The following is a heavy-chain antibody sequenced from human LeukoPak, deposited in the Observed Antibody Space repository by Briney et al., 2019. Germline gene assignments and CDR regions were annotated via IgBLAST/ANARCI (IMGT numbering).Heavy chain of an antibody. CDR2: IKQDGSEK. D-gene: IGHD5-18*01. V-gene: IGHV3-7*01. J-gene: IGHJ4*02. Sequence: PGGSLRLSCAASGFTFSSYWMSWGRQAPGKGLEWVANIKQDGSEKYYVDSVKGRFTIPRDNAKNTLYLQMNSLRAEDTAVYYCARVSMYSYGRITGGQGTLVTVSS. CDR1: GFTFSSYW. CDR3: ARVSMYSYGRIT.